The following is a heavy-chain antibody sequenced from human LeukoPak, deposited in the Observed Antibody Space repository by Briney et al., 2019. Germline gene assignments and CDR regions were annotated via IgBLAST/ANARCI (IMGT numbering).Heavy chain of an antibody. V-gene: IGHV1-2*04. J-gene: IGHJ3*02. CDR2: INPNSGGT. CDR3: ARVASHCSGGSCYSFDAFDI. D-gene: IGHD2-15*01. Sequence: ASVKVSCKASGYTFTGHYMHWVRQAPGQGLEWMGWINPNSGGTNYAQKFQGWVTMTRDTSISTAYMELSRLRSDDTAVYYCARVASHCSGGSCYSFDAFDIWGQGTMVTVSS. CDR1: GYTFTGHY.